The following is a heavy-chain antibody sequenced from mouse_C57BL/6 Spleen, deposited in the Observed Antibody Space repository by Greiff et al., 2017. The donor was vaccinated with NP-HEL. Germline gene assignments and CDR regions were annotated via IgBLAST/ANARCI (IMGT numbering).Heavy chain of an antibody. CDR2: IHPNSGST. Sequence: VQLQQSGAELVKPGASVKLSCKASGYTFTSYWMHWVKQRPGQGLEWIGMIHPNSGSTNYNEKFKSKATLTVDKSSSTAYMQLSSLTSEDSAVYYWATYYGSSYVDWYFDVWGTGTTVTVSA. V-gene: IGHV1-64*01. D-gene: IGHD1-1*01. CDR1: GYTFTSYW. J-gene: IGHJ1*03. CDR3: ATYYGSSYVDWYFDV.